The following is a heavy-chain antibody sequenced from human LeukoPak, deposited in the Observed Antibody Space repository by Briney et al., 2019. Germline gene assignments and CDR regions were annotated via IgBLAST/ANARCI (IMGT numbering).Heavy chain of an antibody. CDR3: ARDRAGRQAWAEFDL. D-gene: IGHD3-10*01. CDR1: GFTVVNTL. V-gene: IGHV3-53*05. J-gene: IGHJ5*02. Sequence: GGSLRLSCTISGFTVVNTLMDWVRQAPGKGPEWVALINADGDAVYADSAKGRFTISRDTSRNMLYLQMNTLRPEDSAIYYCARDRAGRQAWAEFDLWGQGTLVTVSS. CDR2: INADGDA.